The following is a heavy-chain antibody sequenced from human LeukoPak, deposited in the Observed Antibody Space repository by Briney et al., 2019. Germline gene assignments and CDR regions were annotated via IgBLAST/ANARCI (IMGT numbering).Heavy chain of an antibody. V-gene: IGHV3-23*01. CDR1: GFIFNNAW. CDR3: AKEGFDS. J-gene: IGHJ4*02. CDR2: ISNSGGST. Sequence: GGSLRLSCAASGFIFNNAWMDGVRQAPGKGLEWVSSISNSGGSTYYADSVKGRFTISRDNSKNTLYLQMNSLRAEDTAVYYCAKEGFDSWGQGTLVTVSS.